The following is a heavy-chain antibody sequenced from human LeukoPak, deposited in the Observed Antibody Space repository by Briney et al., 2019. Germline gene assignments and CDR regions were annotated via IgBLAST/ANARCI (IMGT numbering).Heavy chain of an antibody. CDR2: ISYDGSNK. Sequence: GRSLRLSCAASGFTFSSYAMHWVRQAPGKGLEWVAVISYDGSNKYYADSVKGRFTISRDNSKNTLYLQMNSLRAEDTAVYYCARSSRGPSDYWGQGTPVTVSS. V-gene: IGHV3-30*04. CDR1: GFTFSSYA. CDR3: ARSSRGPSDY. D-gene: IGHD3-22*01. J-gene: IGHJ4*02.